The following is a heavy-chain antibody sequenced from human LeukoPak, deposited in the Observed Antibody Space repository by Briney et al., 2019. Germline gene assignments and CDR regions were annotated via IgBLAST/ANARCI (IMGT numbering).Heavy chain of an antibody. V-gene: IGHV4-31*03. CDR1: GGSISSGGYY. D-gene: IGHD2-15*01. CDR3: ARDLHCSGGSCYRWFDP. J-gene: IGHJ5*02. Sequence: PSQTLSLTCTVSGGSISSGGYYWSWIRQHPGKGLEWIGYIYYSGSTYYNPSLKGRVTISVDTSKNQFSLKLSSVTAADTAVYYCARDLHCSGGSCYRWFDPWGQGTLVTVSS. CDR2: IYYSGST.